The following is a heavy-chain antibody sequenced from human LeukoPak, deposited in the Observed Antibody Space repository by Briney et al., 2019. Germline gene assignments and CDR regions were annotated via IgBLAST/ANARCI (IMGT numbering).Heavy chain of an antibody. V-gene: IGHV1-18*01. CDR3: ASSSSGYPGYYSGFDP. CDR2: ISAYNGNT. D-gene: IGHD3-22*01. Sequence: GASVKVSCKASGYTFTSYGISWVRQAPGQELEWMGWISAYNGNTNYAQKLQGRVTMTTDTSTSTAYMELRSLRSDDTAVYYCASSSSGYPGYYSGFDPWGQGTLVTVSS. J-gene: IGHJ5*02. CDR1: GYTFTSYG.